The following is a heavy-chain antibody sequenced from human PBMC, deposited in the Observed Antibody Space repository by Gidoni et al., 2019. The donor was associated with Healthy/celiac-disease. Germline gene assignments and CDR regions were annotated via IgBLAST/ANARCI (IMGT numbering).Heavy chain of an antibody. CDR3: ARFRVAARHYYYYGMDV. CDR1: GDTCTSYA. D-gene: IGHD6-6*01. Sequence: QVQLVQAGAEVKKPVASVKASCKASGDTCTSYAMHWVRQAPGQRLEWMGWINAGNGNTKYSTKFQGRVTITRNTSASTAYMELSSLLSEDTAVYSCARFRVAARHYYYYGMDVWGQGTTVTVSS. J-gene: IGHJ6*02. V-gene: IGHV1-3*01. CDR2: INAGNGNT.